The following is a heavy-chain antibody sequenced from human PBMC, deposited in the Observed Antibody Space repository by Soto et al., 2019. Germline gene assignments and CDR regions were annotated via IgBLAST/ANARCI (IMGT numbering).Heavy chain of an antibody. Sequence: SETLSLTCTLSGGSISSSDYYWGWIRQPPGKGLEWIGSIFYSGHTYFNMSLGSRVSMSIDTSKHQFSLTLSSMTAADTAIYYCAGYRGISAAGTQGWFDPWGQGTLVTVSS. J-gene: IGHJ5*02. CDR1: GGSISSSDYY. CDR2: IFYSGHT. V-gene: IGHV4-39*01. CDR3: AGYRGISAAGTQGWFDP. D-gene: IGHD6-13*01.